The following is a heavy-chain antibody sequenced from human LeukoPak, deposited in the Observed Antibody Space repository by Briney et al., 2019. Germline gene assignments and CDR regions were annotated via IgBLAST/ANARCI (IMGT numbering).Heavy chain of an antibody. CDR3: ARDHVSRKNDRNFDY. CDR2: INPQSGNT. J-gene: IGHJ4*02. CDR1: GYRFSDYY. V-gene: IGHV1-2*02. D-gene: IGHD1-1*01. Sequence: ASVTVSCKASGYRFSDYYMFWIRQAPGQGPEWVGWINPQSGNTNYAEKFQGRVTITRDTSISTFYMELYSLSSDDTAVYFCARDHVSRKNDRNFDYWGQGTLVIVSS.